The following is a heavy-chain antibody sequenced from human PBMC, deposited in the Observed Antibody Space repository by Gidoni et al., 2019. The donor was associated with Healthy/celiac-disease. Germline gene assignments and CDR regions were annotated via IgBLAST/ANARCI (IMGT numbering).Heavy chain of an antibody. V-gene: IGHV3-23*01. Sequence: EVQLLESGGGLVQPGGSLRLSCAASGFTFSSYAMRWVLQAPGKGLEWVSAISGSGGSTYYADSVKGRFTISRDNSKNTLYLQMNSLRAEDTAVYYCAKGFMAVAGYFDYWGQGTLVTVSS. CDR2: ISGSGGST. CDR3: AKGFMAVAGYFDY. J-gene: IGHJ4*02. CDR1: GFTFSSYA. D-gene: IGHD6-19*01.